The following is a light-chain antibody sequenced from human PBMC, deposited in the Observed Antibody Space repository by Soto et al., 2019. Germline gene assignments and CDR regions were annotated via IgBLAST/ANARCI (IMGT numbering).Light chain of an antibody. J-gene: IGKJ1*01. CDR1: QSISDT. CDR2: GAS. Sequence: EIVLRQSPGTQSVSPGGRATLYCRASQSISDTLAWYQQKPGQAPRLLIHGASTRATGFSARFSGSGSGTEFTLTISSLQSEDFGVYYCQQYNNWWTFGQGTKVDIK. CDR3: QQYNNWWT. V-gene: IGKV3-15*01.